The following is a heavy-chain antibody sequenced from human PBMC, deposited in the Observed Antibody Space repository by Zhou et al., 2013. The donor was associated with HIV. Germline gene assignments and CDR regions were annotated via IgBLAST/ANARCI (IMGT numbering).Heavy chain of an antibody. D-gene: IGHD6-19*01. CDR2: INPNSGDT. Sequence: QVQLLQSGAEVKPPGASVKVSCKASGYTFTGYYIHWVRQAPGQGLEWMGWINPNSGDTKYARKFQGRVTMTIDTFKTTAYMEMRRLKYDDTAMYFCARAPPPPQLLVMAGWSAVTFDIWGPGTVVAVSS. CDR1: GYTFTGYY. J-gene: IGHJ3*02. CDR3: ARAPPPPQLLVMAGWSAVTFDI. V-gene: IGHV1-2*02.